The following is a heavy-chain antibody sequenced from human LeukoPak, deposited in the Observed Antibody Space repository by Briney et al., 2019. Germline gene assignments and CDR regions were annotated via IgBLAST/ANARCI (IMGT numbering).Heavy chain of an antibody. V-gene: IGHV3-23*01. D-gene: IGHD6-19*01. CDR2: LNNVGGA. CDR3: AKRGSSGSYYFDS. J-gene: IGHJ4*01. Sequence: GGSLRISCAASGFTFSSYAMSWVRQAPGKGLEWVSTLNNVGGAFYADSVKGRFTISSDNSKNTLYVQMNSLRADDTAVYYCAKRGSSGSYYFDSWGHGTLVTVSS. CDR1: GFTFSSYA.